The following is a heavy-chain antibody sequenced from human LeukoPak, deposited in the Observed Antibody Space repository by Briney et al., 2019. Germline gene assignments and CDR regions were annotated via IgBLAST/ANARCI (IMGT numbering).Heavy chain of an antibody. V-gene: IGHV1-2*02. CDR3: AREVRALEWFNFDY. J-gene: IGHJ4*02. CDR2: INPNSGGT. CDR1: GYTFTGYY. D-gene: IGHD3-3*01. Sequence: GASVKVSCKASGYTFTGYYMHWVRQAPGQGLEWMGWINPNSGGTNYAQKFQGRVTMTRDTSISTAYMELSRLRSDDTAVYYCAREVRALEWFNFDYWGQGTLVTVSS.